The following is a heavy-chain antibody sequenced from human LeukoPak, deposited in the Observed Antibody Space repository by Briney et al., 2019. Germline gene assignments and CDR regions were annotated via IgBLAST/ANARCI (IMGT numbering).Heavy chain of an antibody. V-gene: IGHV1-46*01. CDR2: INPSGGST. CDR1: GYTFTSYY. Sequence: ASVKVSCKASGYTFTSYYMHWVRQAPGQGLEWMGIINPSGGSTSYAQKFQGRVTMTRDTSTSTVYMELSSLRSEDTAVYYCASQGVSGSGYDSSGYYSFGYWGQGTLVTVSS. D-gene: IGHD3-22*01. CDR3: ASQGVSGSGYDSSGYYSFGY. J-gene: IGHJ4*02.